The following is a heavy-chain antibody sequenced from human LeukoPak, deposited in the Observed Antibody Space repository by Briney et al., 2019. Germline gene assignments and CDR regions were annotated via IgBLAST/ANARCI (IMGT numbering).Heavy chain of an antibody. CDR2: IYYSGFT. Sequence: ETLSLTCTVSGGSISSYYWNWIRQPPGKGLEWIGYIYYSGFTNYNPSLKSRVTISVDTSKNQFSLKLSSVTAADTAVYYCARARSTYYYDSSGYVLDYWGQGTLVTVSS. J-gene: IGHJ4*02. CDR3: ARARSTYYYDSSGYVLDY. CDR1: GGSISSYY. D-gene: IGHD3-22*01. V-gene: IGHV4-59*01.